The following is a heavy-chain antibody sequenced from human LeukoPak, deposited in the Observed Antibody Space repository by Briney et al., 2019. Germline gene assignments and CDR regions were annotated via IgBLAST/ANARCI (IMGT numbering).Heavy chain of an antibody. CDR2: ISAYNGNT. J-gene: IGHJ2*01. V-gene: IGHV1-18*01. Sequence: GASVKVSCKASGYTFTSYGISWVRQAPGQGLEWMGWISAYNGNTNYAQKLQGRVTMTTDTSTSTAYMELRSLRSDDTAVYYCAREAGYSGYDSPYWYFDLWGRGTLVTVSS. CDR1: GYTFTSYG. CDR3: AREAGYSGYDSPYWYFDL. D-gene: IGHD5-12*01.